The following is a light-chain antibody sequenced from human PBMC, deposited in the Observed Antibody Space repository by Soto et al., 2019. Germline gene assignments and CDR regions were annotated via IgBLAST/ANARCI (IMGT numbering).Light chain of an antibody. Sequence: DIQLTQSPSFLSASVGDRVTITCRASQGISSSLAWYQQKPGNAPKLLIYKASTLKSGVPSRFSGSGSGTEFTLTISSLQPDDFATYYGQHYNRYSEAFGQGSK. CDR1: QGISSS. CDR2: KAS. J-gene: IGKJ1*01. CDR3: QHYNRYSEA. V-gene: IGKV1-5*03.